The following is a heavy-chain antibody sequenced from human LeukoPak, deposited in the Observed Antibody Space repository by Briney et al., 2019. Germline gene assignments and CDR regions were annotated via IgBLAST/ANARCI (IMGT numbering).Heavy chain of an antibody. CDR2: TYYRSKWYN. CDR1: GDGVSSSSVA. CDR3: ARVKGSTSGWNPFDY. V-gene: IGHV6-1*01. Sequence: SQTLSLTCAISGDGVSSSSVAWNWIRQSPSRGLEWLGRTYYRSKWYNDYAVSVKSRVTINPDTSKNHFSLQLNSVTPEDTAVYYCARVKGSTSGWNPFDYWGQGTLVTVSS. D-gene: IGHD6-19*01. J-gene: IGHJ4*02.